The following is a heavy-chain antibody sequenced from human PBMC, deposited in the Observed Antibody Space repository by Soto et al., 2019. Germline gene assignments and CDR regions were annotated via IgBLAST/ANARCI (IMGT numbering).Heavy chain of an antibody. CDR3: VRVRVGAPTRYCDY. V-gene: IGHV3-72*01. Sequence: EVQLVESGGGLVQPGGSLRLSCAASGFTFSAHYMDWIRQAPGKGLEWVGRIRTKANSYTTDYAASVRGRFTISRDDSKSSLFLQMKSLRSADTAVYHCVRVRVGAPTRYCDYWGQGTLVTVSS. J-gene: IGHJ4*02. CDR1: GFTFSAHY. CDR2: IRTKANSYTT.